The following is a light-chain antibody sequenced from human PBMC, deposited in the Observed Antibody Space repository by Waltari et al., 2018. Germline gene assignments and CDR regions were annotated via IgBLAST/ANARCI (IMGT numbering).Light chain of an antibody. J-gene: IGKJ1*01. Sequence: DIQMTQSPSTLSASVGDRVSITCRASQSIDSWLAWFQQKPGKAPKLLISQASNVQTGVPSRFSGSGSGTEFTLTISSLQPDDFAMYYCQQYRRLWTFGQGTKVEVK. V-gene: IGKV1-5*03. CDR1: QSIDSW. CDR2: QAS. CDR3: QQYRRLWT.